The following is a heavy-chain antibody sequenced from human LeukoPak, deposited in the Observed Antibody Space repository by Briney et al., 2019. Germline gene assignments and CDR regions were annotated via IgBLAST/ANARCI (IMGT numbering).Heavy chain of an antibody. Sequence: GGSLRLSCAASGFTFSTYAVCWVRQAPGKGLEWVAVISYDVGKKYYADSVKGRFTISRDNSKNTLYLQMNSLRAEDTAVYYCAKDDYYDTSGYRDWGQGTLVTVSS. D-gene: IGHD3-22*01. J-gene: IGHJ4*02. V-gene: IGHV3-30*18. CDR1: GFTFSTYA. CDR2: ISYDVGKK. CDR3: AKDDYYDTSGYRD.